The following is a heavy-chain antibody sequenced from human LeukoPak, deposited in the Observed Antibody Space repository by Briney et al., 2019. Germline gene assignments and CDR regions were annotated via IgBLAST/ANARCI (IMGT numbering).Heavy chain of an antibody. D-gene: IGHD2-15*01. CDR2: IYYSGIT. J-gene: IGHJ1*01. CDR3: ARHSLEYCSGGSCAPIQH. CDR1: GGSISSSSYY. Sequence: SETLSLTCTVSGGSISSSSYYWGWIRQPPGKGLEWIGSIYYSGITSYNPSLKSRVTISVDTSKNQFSLKLSSVTAADTAIYYCARHSLEYCSGGSCAPIQHWGQGTLVTVSS. V-gene: IGHV4-39*01.